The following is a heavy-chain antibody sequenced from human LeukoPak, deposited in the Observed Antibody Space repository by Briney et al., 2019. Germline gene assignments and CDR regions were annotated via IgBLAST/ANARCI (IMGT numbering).Heavy chain of an antibody. CDR2: ISAYNGNT. CDR1: GGTFSSYA. V-gene: IGHV1-18*01. J-gene: IGHJ6*02. CDR3: ARDDYGDKRPNYYYYGMDV. Sequence: GASVKVSCKASGGTFSSYAISWVRQAPGQGLEWMGWISAYNGNTNYAQKLQGRVTMTTGTSTSTAYMELRSLRSDDTAVYYCARDDYGDKRPNYYYYGMDVWGQGTTVTVSS. D-gene: IGHD4-17*01.